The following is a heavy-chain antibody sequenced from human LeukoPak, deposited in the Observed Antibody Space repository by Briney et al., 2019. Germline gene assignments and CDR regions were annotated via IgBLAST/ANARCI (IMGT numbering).Heavy chain of an antibody. CDR1: GGTFSSYA. V-gene: IGHV1-69*04. CDR3: ARAPLNYYDSSGYDY. D-gene: IGHD3-22*01. J-gene: IGHJ4*02. CDR2: IIPILGIA. Sequence: SVKVSCKASGGTFSSYAISWVRQAPGQGLEWMGRIIPILGIANYAQKFQGRVTITADKSTSTAYMELSSLRSEDTAVYYCARAPLNYYDSSGYDYWGQGTLVTVSS.